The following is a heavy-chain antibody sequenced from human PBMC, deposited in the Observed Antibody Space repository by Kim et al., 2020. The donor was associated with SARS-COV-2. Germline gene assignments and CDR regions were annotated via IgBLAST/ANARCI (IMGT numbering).Heavy chain of an antibody. J-gene: IGHJ6*02. V-gene: IGHV3-30*18. Sequence: GGSLRLSCAASGFTFSSYGMHWVRQAPGKGLEWVAVISYDGSNKYYADSVKGRFTISRDNSKNTLYLQINSLRAEDTAVYYCAKDRGYGSATYYYYGMNVWGQGTTVTVSS. CDR3: AKDRGYGSATYYYYGMNV. CDR2: ISYDGSNK. CDR1: GFTFSSYG. D-gene: IGHD3-10*01.